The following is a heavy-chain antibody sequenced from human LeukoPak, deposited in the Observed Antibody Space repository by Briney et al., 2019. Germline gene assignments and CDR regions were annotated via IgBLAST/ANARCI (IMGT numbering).Heavy chain of an antibody. CDR1: GGCISSSSYY. V-gene: IGHV4-39*01. Sequence: SETLSLTCTVYGGCISSSSYYWGWIRQPPGKGLEWIGSIYYSGSTYYNPSLKSRVTISVDASKNQFSLKLSSVTAADTAVYYCARSDGWYFDLWGRGTLVTVSS. CDR2: IYYSGST. J-gene: IGHJ2*01. CDR3: ARSDGWYFDL.